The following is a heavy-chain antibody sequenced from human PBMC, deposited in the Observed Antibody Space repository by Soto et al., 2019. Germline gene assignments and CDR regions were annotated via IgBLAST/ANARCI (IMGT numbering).Heavy chain of an antibody. CDR3: ARILRDGYSWNAFDI. J-gene: IGHJ3*02. D-gene: IGHD4-4*01. V-gene: IGHV5-51*01. Sequence: EVQLVQSGAEVKKPGESLKISCKGSGYTFTDYWIGWVRQMTGKGLEWMGIIYPGDSDTRYSPSFQGQVTISADMSISTAYLQWSSLKASDTAMHYCARILRDGYSWNAFDIWGQGTMVTVSS. CDR1: GYTFTDYW. CDR2: IYPGDSDT.